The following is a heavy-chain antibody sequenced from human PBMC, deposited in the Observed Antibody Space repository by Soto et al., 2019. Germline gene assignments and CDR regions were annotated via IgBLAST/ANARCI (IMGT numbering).Heavy chain of an antibody. CDR2: ISAYNGNT. CDR1: GYTFTSYG. Sequence: ASVKVSCKASGYTFTSYGISWVRQAPGQGLEWMGWISAYNGNTNYAQKLQGRVTMTTDTSTSTAYMELRSLRSDDTAVYYCARDRPLVECSSSSEFDYWGQGTLVTVSS. CDR3: ARDRPLVECSSSSEFDY. J-gene: IGHJ4*02. V-gene: IGHV1-18*01. D-gene: IGHD6-6*01.